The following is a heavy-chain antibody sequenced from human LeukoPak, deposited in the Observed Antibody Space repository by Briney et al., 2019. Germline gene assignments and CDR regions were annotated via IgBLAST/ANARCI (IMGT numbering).Heavy chain of an antibody. CDR2: ISAYNGNT. J-gene: IGHJ4*02. V-gene: IGHV1-18*01. CDR1: GYTLPSYG. Sequence: ASVKVSCKASGYTLPSYGISWVRQAPGQGLEWMGWISAYNGNTNYAQKLQGRVTMTTDTSTSTAYMDLRSLRSDDTAVYYCARARLPGYSRSEFYFDYWGQGTLVTDSS. D-gene: IGHD6-6*01. CDR3: ARARLPGYSRSEFYFDY.